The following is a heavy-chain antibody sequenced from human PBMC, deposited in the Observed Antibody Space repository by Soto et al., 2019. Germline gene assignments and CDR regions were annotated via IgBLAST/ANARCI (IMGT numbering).Heavy chain of an antibody. Sequence: QVQLVQSETEVKKPGASVKVSCKASGYIFTNYDITWVRQAPGQGLEWMGWVSGYTGNTKYAQKFQDRVTMTTDTSTSTVYMELRSLRSDDTAVYYCARFGSAPYYYYGVEVWGQGTKVFVSS. CDR1: GYIFTNYD. V-gene: IGHV1-18*01. D-gene: IGHD3-10*01. J-gene: IGHJ6*02. CDR2: VSGYTGNT. CDR3: ARFGSAPYYYYGVEV.